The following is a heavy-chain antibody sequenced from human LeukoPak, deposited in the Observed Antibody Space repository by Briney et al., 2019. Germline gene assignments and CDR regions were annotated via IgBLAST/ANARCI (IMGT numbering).Heavy chain of an antibody. CDR1: GGSFSSYY. V-gene: IGHV4-34*01. CDR3: ARGSRRIAARPNWFDP. CDR2: INHSGST. D-gene: IGHD6-6*01. Sequence: SETLSLTCAVSGGSFSSYYWSWIRQPPGKGLEWIWEINHSGSTNYYPSLKSRVTISVDTSKNQFSLKLSSVTAADTAVYYCARGSRRIAARPNWFDPWGQGTLVTVSS. J-gene: IGHJ5*02.